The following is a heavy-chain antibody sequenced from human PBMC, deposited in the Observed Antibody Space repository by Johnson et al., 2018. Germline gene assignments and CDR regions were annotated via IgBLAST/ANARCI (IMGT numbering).Heavy chain of an antibody. J-gene: IGHJ1*01. CDR1: GFTVRSNF. Sequence: VQLQQSGGDLVQPGGSLRLSCAASGFTVRSNFMSWVRQAPGKGLEWVSVIYTGGSTYYADSVKGRFTISRDDSKNMLFLQMNSLRVEDTAVYYCARGDSYVTGYVQPWGQGTLVTVSS. D-gene: IGHD2-21*01. CDR2: IYTGGST. CDR3: ARGDSYVTGYVQP. V-gene: IGHV3-66*02.